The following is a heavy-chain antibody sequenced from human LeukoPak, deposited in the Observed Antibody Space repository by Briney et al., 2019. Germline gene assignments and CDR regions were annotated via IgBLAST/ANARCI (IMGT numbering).Heavy chain of an antibody. D-gene: IGHD1-26*01. CDR1: GYTFSSYG. J-gene: IGHJ4*02. CDR2: IIPIFGTA. Sequence: ASVKVSCKASGYTFSSYGISWVRQAPGQGLEWMGGIIPIFGTANYAQKFQGRVTITADKSTSTAYMELSSLRSEDTAVYYCARAAIVGATRALYYWGQGTLVTVSS. V-gene: IGHV1-69*06. CDR3: ARAAIVGATRALYY.